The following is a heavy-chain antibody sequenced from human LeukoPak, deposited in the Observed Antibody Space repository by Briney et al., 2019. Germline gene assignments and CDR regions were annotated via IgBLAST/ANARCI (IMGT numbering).Heavy chain of an antibody. D-gene: IGHD2-15*01. J-gene: IGHJ4*02. CDR1: RFIFSTYA. CDR2: VSDSGGST. V-gene: IGHV3-23*01. CDR3: AKSHSVAQRGYFDY. Sequence: SGGSLRLSCAASRFIFSTYAMSWVRQAPGRGLEWVSTVSDSGGSTYYADSVKGRITISRDNSKNTLYLQMNSLRAEDTAVYYCAKSHSVAQRGYFDYWGQGTLVTVSS.